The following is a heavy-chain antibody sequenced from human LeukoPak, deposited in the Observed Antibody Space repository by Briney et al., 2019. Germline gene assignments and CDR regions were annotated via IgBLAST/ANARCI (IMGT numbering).Heavy chain of an antibody. CDR2: INPSGGST. Sequence: GASAKVSCKASGYTFTSYYMHWVRQAPRQGLEWMGIINPSGGSTSYAQKFQGRVTMTRDTSTSTVYMELSSLRSEDTAVYYCARGRIAAAGKEKNWFDPWGQGTLVTVSS. J-gene: IGHJ5*02. CDR1: GYTFTSYY. CDR3: ARGRIAAAGKEKNWFDP. V-gene: IGHV1-46*01. D-gene: IGHD6-13*01.